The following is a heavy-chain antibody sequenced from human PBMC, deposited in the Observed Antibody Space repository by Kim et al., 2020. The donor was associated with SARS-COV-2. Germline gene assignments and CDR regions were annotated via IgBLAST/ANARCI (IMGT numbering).Heavy chain of an antibody. V-gene: IGHV4-39*01. CDR3: ARQNWVLWFGELLRKEFDP. CDR2: IYYSGST. J-gene: IGHJ5*02. Sequence: SETLSLTCTVSGGSISSSSYYWGWIRQPPGKGLEWIGSIYYSGSTYYNPSLKSRVTISVYTSKNQFSLKLSSVTAADTAVYYCARQNWVLWFGELLRKEFDPWGQGTLVTVSS. CDR1: GGSISSSSYY. D-gene: IGHD3-10*01.